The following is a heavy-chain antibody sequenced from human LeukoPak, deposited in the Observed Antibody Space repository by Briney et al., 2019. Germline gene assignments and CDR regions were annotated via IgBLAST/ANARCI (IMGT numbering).Heavy chain of an antibody. V-gene: IGHV1-18*01. CDR3: ARDATPSIAALDYYMDV. CDR2: IGTYGGDT. J-gene: IGHJ6*03. Sequence: ASVKVSCKATSRISWVRQAPGQGLEWRGWIGTYGGDTYYAQKFQGRITVTTDTSTSTVSMELRNLRSDDTAVYYCARDATPSIAALDYYMDVWGKGTTVTVSS. D-gene: IGHD6-6*01. CDR1: TSR.